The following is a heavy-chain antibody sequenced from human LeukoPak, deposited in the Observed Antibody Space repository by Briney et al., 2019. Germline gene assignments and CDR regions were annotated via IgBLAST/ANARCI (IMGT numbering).Heavy chain of an antibody. V-gene: IGHV4-59*01. CDR1: GDSISSYY. CDR3: ARVGTSSWYGLGYFDP. J-gene: IGHJ5*02. Sequence: PSETLSLTCTVSGDSISSYYWSWIRQPPGKGREWGAYIYYTGSTKYNPSLKSRVTISVDTSRNQFSLKLTTVTAADTAVYYCARVGTSSWYGLGYFDPWGQGTLVTVSS. CDR2: IYYTGST. D-gene: IGHD6-13*01.